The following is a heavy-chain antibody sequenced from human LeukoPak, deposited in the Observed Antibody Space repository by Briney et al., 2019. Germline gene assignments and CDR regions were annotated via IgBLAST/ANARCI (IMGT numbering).Heavy chain of an antibody. CDR1: GFTFSSYA. CDR2: ISASGGSI. Sequence: PGGSLRLTCAASGFTFSSYAMTWVRQAPGKGLQWVSGISASGGSIYYADSVKGRFTISRDNSKNTLSLQMNSLRAEDTAVYYCTRQQLDAFDIWGPGTMVTVSS. V-gene: IGHV3-23*01. D-gene: IGHD6-13*01. J-gene: IGHJ3*02. CDR3: TRQQLDAFDI.